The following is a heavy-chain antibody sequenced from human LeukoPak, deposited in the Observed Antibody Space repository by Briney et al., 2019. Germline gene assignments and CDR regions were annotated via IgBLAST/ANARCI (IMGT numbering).Heavy chain of an antibody. J-gene: IGHJ4*02. D-gene: IGHD2-2*02. V-gene: IGHV1-46*01. CDR1: GYTFTIYY. CDR2: INPSGGST. Sequence: ASVTVSFKASGYTFTIYYMHWVRQAPGQGLEWMGIINPSGGSTSYAQKFQGRVTMTRDTSTSTVYMELSSLRSEDTAVYYCARDQQVYPYYFDYWGQGTLVTVSS. CDR3: ARDQQVYPYYFDY.